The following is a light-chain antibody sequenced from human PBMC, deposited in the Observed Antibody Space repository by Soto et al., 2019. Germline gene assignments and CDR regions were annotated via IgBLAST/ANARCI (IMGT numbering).Light chain of an antibody. Sequence: DIQMTQSPSSLSASVGDRVTITCQASQDISNYLNWYQQKPGKAPKLLIYDASNLETGVPSRFSGSGSGTEFTLTISNLQSEHFGVYYCQQYNNGPRWTCGPGTQVDI. J-gene: IGKJ1*01. CDR2: DAS. CDR3: QQYNNGPRWT. V-gene: IGKV1-33*01. CDR1: QDISNY.